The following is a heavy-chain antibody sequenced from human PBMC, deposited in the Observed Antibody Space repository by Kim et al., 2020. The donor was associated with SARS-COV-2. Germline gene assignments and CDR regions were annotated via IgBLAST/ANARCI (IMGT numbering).Heavy chain of an antibody. Sequence: GESLKISCRASGYIFTNYWIGWVRQMPGKGLEWMGIIAPNSGETRYGPSFEGHVTLSADNSINTAYVQWSTVSAGDTAIYYCARAFGPQWSDAFGIWGQGTIVTVSS. V-gene: IGHV5-51*01. CDR1: GYIFTNYW. CDR2: IAPNSGET. J-gene: IGHJ3*02. CDR3: ARAFGPQWSDAFGI. D-gene: IGHD2-15*01.